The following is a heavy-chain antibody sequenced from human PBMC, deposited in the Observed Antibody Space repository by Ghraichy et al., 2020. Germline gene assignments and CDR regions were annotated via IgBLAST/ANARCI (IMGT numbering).Heavy chain of an antibody. CDR1: GGSFSGYY. CDR2: INHSGST. D-gene: IGHD6-19*01. Sequence: SETLSLTCAVYGGSFSGYYWSWIRQPPGKGLEWIGEINHSGSTNYNPSLKSRVTISVDTSKNQFSLKLSSVTAADTAVYYCARAARYSSGWPNAKEFDYWGQGTLVTVSS. V-gene: IGHV4-34*01. CDR3: ARAARYSSGWPNAKEFDY. J-gene: IGHJ4*02.